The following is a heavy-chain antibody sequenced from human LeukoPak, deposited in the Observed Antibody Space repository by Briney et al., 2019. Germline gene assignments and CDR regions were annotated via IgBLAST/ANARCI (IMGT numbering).Heavy chain of an antibody. J-gene: IGHJ4*02. CDR3: ARPREWGLSNFDY. V-gene: IGHV3-23*01. CDR2: ISGSGGST. D-gene: IGHD1-26*01. Sequence: ISGSGGSTYYADSVKGRFTISRDNSKNTLYLQMNSLRAEDTAVYYCARPREWGLSNFDYWGQGTLVTVSS.